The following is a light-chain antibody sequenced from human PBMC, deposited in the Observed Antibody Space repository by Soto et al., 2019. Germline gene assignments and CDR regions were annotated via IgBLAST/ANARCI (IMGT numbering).Light chain of an antibody. J-gene: IGLJ1*01. CDR2: EVS. Sequence: QSALTQPASVSGSPGQSITISCTGTSSDVGGYKFVSWYQQVPGKAPKLIIYEVSNRPSGVSHRFSGSKSGNTASLTISGLQTAEEAYYYCSSYTSAITLVFGTGTKVTVL. CDR1: SSDVGGYKF. V-gene: IGLV2-14*01. CDR3: SSYTSAITLV.